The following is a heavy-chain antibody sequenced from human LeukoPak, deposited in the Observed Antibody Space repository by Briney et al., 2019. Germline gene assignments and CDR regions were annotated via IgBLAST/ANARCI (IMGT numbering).Heavy chain of an antibody. V-gene: IGHV1-69*04. CDR1: GGTFSSYA. Sequence: ASVKVSCKASGGTFSSYAISWVRQAPGQGLEWVGRIIPILGIANYAQKFQGRVTITADKSTSTAYMELSSLRSEDTAVYYCARERGELPALFDYWGQGTLVTVSS. CDR2: IIPILGIA. D-gene: IGHD4-23*01. CDR3: ARERGELPALFDY. J-gene: IGHJ4*02.